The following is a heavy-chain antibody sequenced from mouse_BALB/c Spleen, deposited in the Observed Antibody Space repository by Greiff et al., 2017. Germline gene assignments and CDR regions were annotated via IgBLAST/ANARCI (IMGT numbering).Heavy chain of an antibody. CDR2: IDPANGNT. V-gene: IGHV14-3*02. CDR1: GFNIKDTY. D-gene: IGHD1-1*01. CDR3: ANYYGSSSPFAY. Sequence: VQLQQSGAELVKPGASVKLSCTASGFNIKDTYMHWVKQRPEQGLEWIGRIDPANGNTKYDPKFQGKATITADTSSNTAYLQLSSLTSEDTAVYYCANYYGSSSPFAYWGQGTLVTVSA. J-gene: IGHJ3*01.